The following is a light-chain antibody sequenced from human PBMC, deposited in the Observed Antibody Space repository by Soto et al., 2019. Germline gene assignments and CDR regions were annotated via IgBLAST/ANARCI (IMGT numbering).Light chain of an antibody. V-gene: IGKV3-15*01. CDR3: QQYSNWPPYT. CDR2: AAS. J-gene: IGKJ2*01. CDR1: QSVSYN. Sequence: EIVMTQSPATLSVSPGERATLSCRASQSVSYNLAWYQQKPGQAPSLLIYAASTRATGIPARFSGSGSGTEFTLTISSLQSEDFAVYYCQQYSNWPPYTFGQGTKLEIK.